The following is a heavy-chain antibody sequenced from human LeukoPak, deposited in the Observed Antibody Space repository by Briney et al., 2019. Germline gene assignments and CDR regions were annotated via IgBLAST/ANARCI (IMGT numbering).Heavy chain of an antibody. J-gene: IGHJ4*02. D-gene: IGHD3-22*01. Sequence: SETLSLTCAVSGGSISSSNWWSWVRQPPGKGLEWIGSIYYSGSTNYNPSLRSRVTISVDTSKNQFSLKLSSVTAADTAVYYCARGLGDYDSSGWLDYWGQGTLVTVSS. CDR3: ARGLGDYDSSGWLDY. CDR1: GGSISSSNW. CDR2: IYYSGST. V-gene: IGHV4-4*02.